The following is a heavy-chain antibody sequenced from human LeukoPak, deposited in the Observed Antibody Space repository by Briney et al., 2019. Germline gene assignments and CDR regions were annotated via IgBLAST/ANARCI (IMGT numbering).Heavy chain of an antibody. CDR3: ARISTAMAFDY. CDR1: GGSISSGGYS. V-gene: IGHV4-30-2*01. J-gene: IGHJ4*02. Sequence: SETLSLTCAVSGGSISSGGYSWSCIRQPPGKGLEWIGYIYHSGSTYYNPSLKSRVTISVDRSKNQFSLKLSSVTAADTAVYYCARISTAMAFDYWGQGTLVTVSS. CDR2: IYHSGST. D-gene: IGHD5-18*01.